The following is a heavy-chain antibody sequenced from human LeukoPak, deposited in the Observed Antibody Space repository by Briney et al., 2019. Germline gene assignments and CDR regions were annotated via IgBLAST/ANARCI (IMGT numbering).Heavy chain of an antibody. D-gene: IGHD2-21*01. CDR2: IIPIFGTA. CDR1: GGTFSSYA. J-gene: IGHJ4*02. CDR3: ASYLAYCGGGCYVFDY. Sequence: SVKVSCKASGGTFSSYAISWVRQAPGQGLEWMGGIIPIFGTANYAQKFQGRVTITADESTSTAYMELSSLRSEDTAVYYCASYLAYCGGGCYVFDYWGQGTLVTVSS. V-gene: IGHV1-69*13.